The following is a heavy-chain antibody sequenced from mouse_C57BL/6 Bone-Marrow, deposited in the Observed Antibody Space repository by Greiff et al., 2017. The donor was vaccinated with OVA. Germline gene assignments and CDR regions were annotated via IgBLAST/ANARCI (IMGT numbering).Heavy chain of an antibody. V-gene: IGHV1-64*01. Sequence: QVQLQQPGAELVKPGASVKLSCKASGYTFTSYWMHWVKQRPGQGLEWIGMIHPNSGSTNYNEKFKSKATLTVDKSSSTAYMQLSSLTSEDSAVYYCAMSLYSNYVYFDVWGTGTTVTVSS. CDR3: AMSLYSNYVYFDV. CDR2: IHPNSGST. D-gene: IGHD2-5*01. J-gene: IGHJ1*03. CDR1: GYTFTSYW.